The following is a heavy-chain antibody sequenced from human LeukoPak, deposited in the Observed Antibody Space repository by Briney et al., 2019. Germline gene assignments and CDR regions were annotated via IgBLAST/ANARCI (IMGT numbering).Heavy chain of an antibody. D-gene: IGHD3-10*01. CDR1: GYTLTELS. J-gene: IGHJ4*02. V-gene: IGHV1-24*01. CDR2: FDPEDGET. CDR3: ATDALYGSGSYDYFDY. Sequence: ASVKVSCKVSGYTLTELSMHWVRQAPGKGLEWMGGFDPEDGETIYAQKSQGRVTMTEDTSTDTAYMELSSLRSEDTAVYYCATDALYGSGSYDYFDYWGQGTLVTVSS.